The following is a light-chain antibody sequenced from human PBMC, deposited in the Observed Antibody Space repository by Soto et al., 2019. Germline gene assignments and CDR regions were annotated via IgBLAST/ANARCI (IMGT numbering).Light chain of an antibody. Sequence: EIVMTQSPATLSVSPVERATLSCRASQSVSSNLAWYQQKPGQAPRLLIYGASTRATAIPATFSGSGSGTEFTLTISSLQSEDFAVYYCQQYGSSGTFGQGTKVDIK. CDR2: GAS. J-gene: IGKJ1*01. V-gene: IGKV3-15*01. CDR3: QQYGSSGT. CDR1: QSVSSN.